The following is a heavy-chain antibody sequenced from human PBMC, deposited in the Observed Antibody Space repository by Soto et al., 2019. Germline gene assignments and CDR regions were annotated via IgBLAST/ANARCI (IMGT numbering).Heavy chain of an antibody. J-gene: IGHJ4*02. D-gene: IGHD5-18*01. Sequence: ASVKVSCKVSGYTLTELSMHWVRQAPGKGLEWMGGFDPEDGETIYAQKFQGRVTMTEDTSTDTAYMELSSLRSEDTAVYYSATGSGYSYGYPFDYWGQGTLVTVPQ. V-gene: IGHV1-24*01. CDR2: FDPEDGET. CDR1: GYTLTELS. CDR3: ATGSGYSYGYPFDY.